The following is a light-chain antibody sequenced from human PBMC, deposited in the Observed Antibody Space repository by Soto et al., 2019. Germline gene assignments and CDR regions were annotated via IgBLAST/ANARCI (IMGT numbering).Light chain of an antibody. CDR3: SSYAGSSIFVV. CDR2: EGT. V-gene: IGLV2-23*03. J-gene: IGLJ2*01. CDR1: SSDVGSYNL. Sequence: QSALTQPASVSGSPGQSITISCTGTSSDVGSYNLVSWYQHLPGKAPKLMIFEGTKRPSGVSTRLSGSKSGNTASLTISELQAEDEADYYCSSYAGSSIFVVFGGGTKLTVL.